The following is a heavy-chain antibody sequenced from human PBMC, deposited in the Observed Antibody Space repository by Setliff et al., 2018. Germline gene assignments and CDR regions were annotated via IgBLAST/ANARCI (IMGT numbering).Heavy chain of an antibody. Sequence: SETLSLTCAVYGDSFSDYYWGWVRQPPGKGLEWIGEINHSGSTNYIPSLKSRLTISVDTSKNQFSLKLSSVTAADTAMYYCRFWSGYYKNDYWGQGTLVTVSS. V-gene: IGHV4-34*01. CDR1: GDSFSDYY. CDR3: RFWSGYYKNDY. CDR2: INHSGST. J-gene: IGHJ4*02. D-gene: IGHD3-3*01.